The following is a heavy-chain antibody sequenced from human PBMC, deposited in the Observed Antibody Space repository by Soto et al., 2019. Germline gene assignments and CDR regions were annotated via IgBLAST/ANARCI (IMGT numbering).Heavy chain of an antibody. V-gene: IGHV3-21*01. Sequence: GWSLRLSCASSVFTFSSYSMNWVRQAPGKGLEWVSSISSSSSYIYYADSVKGRFTISRDNAKNSLYLQMNSLRAEDTAVYYCASPGYSSSWYDWYFDLWGRGTLVTVSS. D-gene: IGHD6-13*01. CDR1: VFTFSSYS. J-gene: IGHJ2*01. CDR3: ASPGYSSSWYDWYFDL. CDR2: ISSSSSYI.